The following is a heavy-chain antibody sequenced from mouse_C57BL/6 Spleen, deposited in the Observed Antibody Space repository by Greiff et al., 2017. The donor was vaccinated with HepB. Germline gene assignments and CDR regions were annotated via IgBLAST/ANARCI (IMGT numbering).Heavy chain of an antibody. CDR1: GYAFSSYW. V-gene: IGHV1-80*01. Sequence: ESGAELVKPGASVKISCKASGYAFSSYWMNWVKQRPGKGLEWIGQIYPGDGDTNYNGKFKGKATLTADKSSSTAYMQLSSLTSEDSAVYFCARSGTVVGNYFDYWGQGTTLTVSS. CDR2: IYPGDGDT. J-gene: IGHJ2*01. D-gene: IGHD1-1*01. CDR3: ARSGTVVGNYFDY.